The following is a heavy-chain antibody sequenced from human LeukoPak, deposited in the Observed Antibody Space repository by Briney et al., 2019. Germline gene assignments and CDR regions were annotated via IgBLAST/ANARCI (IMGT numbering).Heavy chain of an antibody. CDR3: AGGHYFDSSGRLYYLDS. D-gene: IGHD3-22*01. CDR2: IIPMFDTP. V-gene: IGHV1-69*06. J-gene: IGHJ4*02. Sequence: GASVKVSCKASGGTFSSYGISWVRQAPGQGLEWMGGIIPMFDTPNYAQKFQDRVTLTADKSTSTAYMELSSLRSEDTAVYYCAGGHYFDSSGRLYYLDSWGQGALVTVSS. CDR1: GGTFSSYG.